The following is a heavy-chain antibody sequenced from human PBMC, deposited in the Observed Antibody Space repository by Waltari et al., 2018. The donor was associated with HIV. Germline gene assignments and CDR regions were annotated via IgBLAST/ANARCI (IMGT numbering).Heavy chain of an antibody. D-gene: IGHD6-19*01. V-gene: IGHV3-53*01. CDR1: GFTVSRTY. Sequence: EVQLLACGGGLIQPGGSLGPSRAGPGFTVSRTYLTLVRRAQGKGLEWVSVIYSGGSTYYADSVKGRFTISRDNSKNTLYLQMNSLRAEDTAVYYCASTPGGGSGWYREYYYGMDVWGQGTTVTVSS. J-gene: IGHJ6*02. CDR2: IYSGGST. CDR3: ASTPGGGSGWYREYYYGMDV.